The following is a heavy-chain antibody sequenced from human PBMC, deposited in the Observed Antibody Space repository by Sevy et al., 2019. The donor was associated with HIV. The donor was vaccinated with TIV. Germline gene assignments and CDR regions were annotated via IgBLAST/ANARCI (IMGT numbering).Heavy chain of an antibody. CDR3: VSGGHHPFDSFDI. CDR1: GYWFTSHW. V-gene: IGHV5-51*01. J-gene: IGHJ3*02. Sequence: GESLKISCETSGYWFTSHWIGWVRRMPGKGLEWVGIVFPGYSDVRYAPSFQGQVTISVDKSISVAYLQWSCLKASDTAMYYCVSGGHHPFDSFDIWGQGTMVTVSS. D-gene: IGHD2-15*01. CDR2: VFPGYSDV.